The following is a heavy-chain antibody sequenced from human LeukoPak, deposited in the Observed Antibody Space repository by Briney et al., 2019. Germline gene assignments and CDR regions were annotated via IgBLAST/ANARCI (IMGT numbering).Heavy chain of an antibody. J-gene: IGHJ4*02. CDR3: ARMGGYSGYATH. V-gene: IGHV4-59*08. CDR2: TYYSGST. Sequence: PSETLSLTCTVSGGSISSYYWSWIRQPPGKGLEWIGYTYYSGSTNYNPSLKSRVTISVDTFKNQFSLKLSSVTAADTAVYYCARMGGYSGYATHWGQGTLVTVSS. D-gene: IGHD5-12*01. CDR1: GGSISSYY.